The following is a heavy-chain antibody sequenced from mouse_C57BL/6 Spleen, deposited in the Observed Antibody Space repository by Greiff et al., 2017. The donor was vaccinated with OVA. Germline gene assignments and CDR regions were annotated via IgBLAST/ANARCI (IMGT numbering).Heavy chain of an antibody. V-gene: IGHV1-26*01. CDR1: GYTFTDYY. Sequence: EVKLQQSGPELVKPGASVKISCKASGYTFTDYYMNWVKQSHGKSLEWIGDINPNNGGTSYNQKFKGKATLTVDKSSSTAYMELRSLTSEDSAVYYCARSKDAWFAYWGQGTLVTVSA. CDR2: INPNNGGT. CDR3: ARSKDAWFAY. J-gene: IGHJ3*01.